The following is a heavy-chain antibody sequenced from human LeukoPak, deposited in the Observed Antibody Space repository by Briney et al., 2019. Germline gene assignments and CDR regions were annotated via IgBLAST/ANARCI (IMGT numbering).Heavy chain of an antibody. CDR3: TVCPGAAREDYYYYYMDV. J-gene: IGHJ6*03. CDR2: IYHSGST. CDR1: GGSISSGGYY. V-gene: IGHV4-30-2*01. Sequence: TSETLSLTCTVSGGSISSGGYYWSWIRQPPGKGLEWIGYIYHSGSTYYNPSLKSRVTISVGRSKNQFSLKLSSVTAADTAVYYCTVCPGAAREDYYYYYMDVWGKGTTVTVSS. D-gene: IGHD6-6*01.